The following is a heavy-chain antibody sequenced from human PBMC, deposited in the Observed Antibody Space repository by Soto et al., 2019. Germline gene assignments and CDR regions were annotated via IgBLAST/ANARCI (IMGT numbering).Heavy chain of an antibody. J-gene: IGHJ6*02. V-gene: IGHV4-59*01. D-gene: IGHD3-10*01. Sequence: QVQLQESGPGLVKPSETLSLTCTVSGDSISRYYWSWIRLSPGKGLEWIGYIYYSGETNYNPSVKSRVTRSVDRTKNQFSLKRSSVTAADTAVYYCARDQGGEFLKGSGMDVWGQGTTVTVSS. CDR1: GDSISRYY. CDR2: IYYSGET. CDR3: ARDQGGEFLKGSGMDV.